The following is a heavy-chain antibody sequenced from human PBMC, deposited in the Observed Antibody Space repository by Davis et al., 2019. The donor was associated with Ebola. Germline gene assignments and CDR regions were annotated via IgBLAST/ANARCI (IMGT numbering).Heavy chain of an antibody. J-gene: IGHJ6*02. Sequence: ASVKVSCKASGGTFSSYAISWVRQAPGQGLEWMGWISVYNGNTNYVQKLQGRVTMTTDTSTSTAYMELRSLRSDDTAVYYCARGWDYLYYYYGMDVWGQGTTVTVSS. CDR3: ARGWDYLYYYYGMDV. D-gene: IGHD1-7*01. V-gene: IGHV1-18*01. CDR2: ISVYNGNT. CDR1: GGTFSSYA.